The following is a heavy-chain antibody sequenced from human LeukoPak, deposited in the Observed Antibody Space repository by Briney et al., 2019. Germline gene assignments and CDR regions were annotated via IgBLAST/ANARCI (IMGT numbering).Heavy chain of an antibody. J-gene: IGHJ5*02. Sequence: SETLSLSCTVCGGSNNSYYWSWVRQPPGKGLEWIGYSHPSGNTNYSPSLKSRVTISIDMSRNQFSLKLSSVTAADTAVYYCARKAPKKGWFDPWGQGTLVTVSS. CDR1: GGSNNSYY. CDR3: ARKAPKKGWFDP. V-gene: IGHV4-4*09. CDR2: SHPSGNT.